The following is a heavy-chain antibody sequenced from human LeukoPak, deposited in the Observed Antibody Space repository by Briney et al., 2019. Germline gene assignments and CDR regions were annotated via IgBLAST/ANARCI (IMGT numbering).Heavy chain of an antibody. CDR1: GFTFSSYS. J-gene: IGHJ3*01. CDR3: ARGPPPYDSSGSLD. V-gene: IGHV3-48*02. D-gene: IGHD3-22*01. Sequence: GGSLRLSCAAFGFTFSSYSMNWVRQAPGKGLEWVSYISSSSSTIYYADSVKGRFTISRDNAKNSLYLQMNSLRDEDTAVYYCARGPPPYDSSGSLDWGQGTMVTVSS. CDR2: ISSSSSTI.